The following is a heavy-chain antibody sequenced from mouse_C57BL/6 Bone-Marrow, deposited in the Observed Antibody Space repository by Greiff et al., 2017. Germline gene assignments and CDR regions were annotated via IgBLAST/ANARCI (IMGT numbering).Heavy chain of an antibody. D-gene: IGHD1-1*01. CDR3: AREGRLRLDY. Sequence: EVKLQESGPVLVKPGASVKMSCKASGYTFTDYYMNWVKQSHGKSLEWIGVINPYNGGTSYNQKFKGKATLTVDKSSSTAYMELNSLTSEDSAVYYCAREGRLRLDYWGQGTTLTVSS. V-gene: IGHV1-19*01. CDR2: INPYNGGT. J-gene: IGHJ2*01. CDR1: GYTFTDYY.